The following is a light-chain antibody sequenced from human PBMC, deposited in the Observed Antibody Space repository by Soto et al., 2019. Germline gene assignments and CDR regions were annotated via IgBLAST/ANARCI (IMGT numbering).Light chain of an antibody. CDR1: SVSIAHNY. J-gene: IGLJ3*02. CDR3: HSYDSSNPDWV. V-gene: IGLV6-57*04. Sequence: NFMLTQPHSVSESPGKTVTISCTRSSVSIAHNYVHWYQQRPGSAPTTVIYENNQRPSGVPDRFSGSIDSASNSASLTISGLRTEDEDEYYGHSYDSSNPDWVFGGGTKLTVL. CDR2: ENN.